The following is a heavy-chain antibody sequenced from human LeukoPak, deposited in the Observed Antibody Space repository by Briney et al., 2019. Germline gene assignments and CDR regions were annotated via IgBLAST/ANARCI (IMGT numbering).Heavy chain of an antibody. J-gene: IGHJ4*02. CDR2: ISSSSSTI. V-gene: IGHV3-48*02. CDR1: GLTFSSYS. Sequence: GGSLRLSCAASGLTFSSYSMNWVRQAPGKGLEWVSYISSSSSTIYYADSVKGRFTISRDNAKNSLYLQMNSLRDEDTAVYYCARGWLYDFWSGYYYFDYWGQGTLVTVSS. CDR3: ARGWLYDFWSGYYYFDY. D-gene: IGHD3-3*01.